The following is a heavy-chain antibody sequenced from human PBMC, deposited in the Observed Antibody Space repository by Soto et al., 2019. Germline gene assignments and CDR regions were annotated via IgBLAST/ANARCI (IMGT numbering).Heavy chain of an antibody. CDR2: TNPNSGNT. D-gene: IGHD3-9*01. V-gene: IGHV1-8*01. CDR1: GYTFSSYD. CDR3: ASGLVVLRYFDWSVDAFDI. J-gene: IGHJ3*02. Sequence: QVQLVQSGTEEKKPGASVKVSCKASGYTFSSYDINWVRQATGQGLEGMGWTNPNSGNTGYAQKFQGRVTMTRNTSITTAYMELCSLRAEDKALYYCASGLVVLRYFDWSVDAFDICGQGTMVTVSS.